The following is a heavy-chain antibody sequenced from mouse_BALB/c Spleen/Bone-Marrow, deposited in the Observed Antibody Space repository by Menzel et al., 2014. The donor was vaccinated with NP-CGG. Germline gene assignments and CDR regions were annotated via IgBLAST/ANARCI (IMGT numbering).Heavy chain of an antibody. D-gene: IGHD1-2*01. CDR3: ARDHYYGYFDY. J-gene: IGHJ2*01. CDR2: IWGDGST. Sequence: VQRVESGPGLVAPSQSLSITCTVSGFSLTGYGVNWVRQPPGKGLEWLGMIWGDGSTDYNSALKSRLSISKGNSKSQVFLKMNSLQTDDTARYYCARDHYYGYFDYWGQGTTLTVSS. CDR1: GFSLTGYG. V-gene: IGHV2-6-7*01.